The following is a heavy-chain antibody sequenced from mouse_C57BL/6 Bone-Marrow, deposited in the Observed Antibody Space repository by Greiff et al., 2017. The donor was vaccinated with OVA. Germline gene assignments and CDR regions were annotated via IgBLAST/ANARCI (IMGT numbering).Heavy chain of an antibody. J-gene: IGHJ3*01. CDR1: GYTFTDYE. CDR3: TKGSLEWFAY. V-gene: IGHV1-15*01. CDR2: IDPETGGT. Sequence: VKVVESGAELVRPGASVTLSCKASGYTFTDYEMHWVKQTPVHGLEWIGAIDPETGGTAYNQKFTGKAILTADKSSSTAYMELRSLTSEDSAVYYCTKGSLEWFAYWGQGTLVTVSA. D-gene: IGHD6-2*01.